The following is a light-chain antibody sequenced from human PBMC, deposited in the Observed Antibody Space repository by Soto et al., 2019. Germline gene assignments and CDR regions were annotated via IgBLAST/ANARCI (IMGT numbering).Light chain of an antibody. CDR3: QQYGSSYT. J-gene: IGKJ5*01. Sequence: IVFTQSPGTLSFSPGERATLSCRASQSVSSSYLAWYQQKPGQAPRLLIYGASSRATGIPDRFSGSGSGTDFTLTISRLEPEDFAVYYCQQYGSSYTFGQGTRLEIK. CDR1: QSVSSSY. V-gene: IGKV3-20*01. CDR2: GAS.